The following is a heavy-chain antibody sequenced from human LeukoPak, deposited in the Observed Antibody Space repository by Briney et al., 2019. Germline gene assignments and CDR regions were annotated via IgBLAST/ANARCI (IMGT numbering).Heavy chain of an antibody. CDR2: IYYNGAT. V-gene: IGHV4-39*07. J-gene: IGHJ4*02. Sequence: PSETLSLTCTVSGDSISSSNYYWGWIRQPPGKGLEWIGTIYYNGATQYNPSLKSRATVSVDTSQNQFSLKLRSVTAADTAVYYCAKDAGTGIGVAGASDYWGQGTLDTVSS. D-gene: IGHD6-19*01. CDR3: AKDAGTGIGVAGASDY. CDR1: GDSISSSNYY.